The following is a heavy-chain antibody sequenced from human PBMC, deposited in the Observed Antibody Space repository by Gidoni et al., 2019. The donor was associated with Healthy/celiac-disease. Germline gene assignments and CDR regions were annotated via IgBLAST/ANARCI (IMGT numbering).Heavy chain of an antibody. CDR1: GGSISSSSYD. J-gene: IGHJ4*02. V-gene: IGHV4-39*07. CDR3: ARGGVGAYFDY. D-gene: IGHD1-26*01. CDR2: IYYSGRP. Sequence: QLQLQESGPGLVKPSETLSLTCTVSGGSISSSSYDWGWIRQPPGKGLEWIGSIYYSGRPYYNPSLKSRFTISVDPSKTQFSLKLSSGTAADTAVYYCARGGVGAYFDYWGQGTLVTVSS.